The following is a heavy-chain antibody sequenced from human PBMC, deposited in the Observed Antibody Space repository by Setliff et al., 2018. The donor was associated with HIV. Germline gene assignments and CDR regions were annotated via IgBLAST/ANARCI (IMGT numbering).Heavy chain of an antibody. CDR1: GGTFSSYA. J-gene: IGHJ5*02. CDR3: ARSDYYDSSGYSWFDP. CDR2: IIPIFGTA. D-gene: IGHD3-22*01. Sequence: GASVKVSCKASGGTFSSYAISWVRQAPGQGLEWMGGIIPIFGTANYAQKFQGRVTITADESTSTAYMELSSLRSEDTAVYYCARSDYYDSSGYSWFDPWGQGTPVTVSS. V-gene: IGHV1-69*13.